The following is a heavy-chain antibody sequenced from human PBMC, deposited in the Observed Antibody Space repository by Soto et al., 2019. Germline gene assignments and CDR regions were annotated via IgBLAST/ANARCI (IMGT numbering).Heavy chain of an antibody. CDR3: ASMEAVWFGEPQLFDY. Sequence: SETLSLTCTVSGGSISSGGYYWSWIRQHPGKGLEWIGYIYYSGSTYYNPSLKSRVTISVDTSKNQFSLKLSSVTAADTAVYYCASMEAVWFGEPQLFDYWGQGTLVTVSS. CDR1: GGSISSGGYY. V-gene: IGHV4-31*03. D-gene: IGHD3-10*01. J-gene: IGHJ4*02. CDR2: IYYSGST.